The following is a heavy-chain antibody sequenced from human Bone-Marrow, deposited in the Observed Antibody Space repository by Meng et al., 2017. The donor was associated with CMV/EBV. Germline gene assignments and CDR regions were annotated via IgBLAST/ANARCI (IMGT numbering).Heavy chain of an antibody. V-gene: IGHV3-7*01. CDR2: IKQDGSEK. J-gene: IGHJ4*02. CDR3: ASTEGLIRFLGSFDY. Sequence: GESLKISCAASGFTFSSYSMNWVRQAPGKGLEWVANIKQDGSEKYYVDSVKGRFTISRDNAKNSLYLQMNSLRAEDTAVYYCASTEGLIRFLGSFDYWGQGTLVTVSS. D-gene: IGHD3-3*01. CDR1: GFTFSSYS.